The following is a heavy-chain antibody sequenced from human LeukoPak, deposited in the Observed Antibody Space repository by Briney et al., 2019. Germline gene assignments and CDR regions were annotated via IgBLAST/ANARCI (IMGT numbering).Heavy chain of an antibody. CDR2: INHSGST. CDR3: ARGNYYFDY. Sequence: PSETLSLTCAVYGGSFSGYYWSWIRQPPGKGLEWIGEINHSGSTNYNPSLKSRVTISVDTSKNQFSLKLSSVTAADTAVYYCARGNYYFDYWGQGTLATVSS. J-gene: IGHJ4*02. V-gene: IGHV4-34*01. CDR1: GGSFSGYY.